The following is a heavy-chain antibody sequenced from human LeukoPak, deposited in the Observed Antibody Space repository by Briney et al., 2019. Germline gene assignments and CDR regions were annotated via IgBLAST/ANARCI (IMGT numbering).Heavy chain of an antibody. V-gene: IGHV3-33*01. CDR3: ARDFWDYDTSGYYV. J-gene: IGHJ4*02. CDR1: GFTFSSYG. Sequence: GRSLRLSCAASGFTFSSYGMHWVRQAPGKGLEWVAVIWYDGSNKYYADSVKGRFTISRDNSKNTLYLQMNSLRAEDTAVYYCARDFWDYDTSGYYVWGQGTLVTVSS. CDR2: IWYDGSNK. D-gene: IGHD3-22*01.